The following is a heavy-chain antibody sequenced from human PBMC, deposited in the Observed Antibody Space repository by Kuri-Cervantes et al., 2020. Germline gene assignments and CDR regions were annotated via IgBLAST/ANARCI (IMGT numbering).Heavy chain of an antibody. D-gene: IGHD6-13*01. J-gene: IGHJ3*02. CDR2: IYPGDSKT. CDR1: GYPFARHW. CDR3: ARNGIAAAEDAFDI. V-gene: IGHV5-51*01. Sequence: GGSLRLSCKASGYPFARHWIGWVRQTPGKGLEWMAIIYPGDSKTTYSPSFKGQVTISADRSISTAYLQWSSLKASDTAMYYCARNGIAAAEDAFDIWGQGTMVTVSS.